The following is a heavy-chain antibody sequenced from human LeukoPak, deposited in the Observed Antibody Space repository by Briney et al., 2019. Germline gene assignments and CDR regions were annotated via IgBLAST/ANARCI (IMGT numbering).Heavy chain of an antibody. V-gene: IGHV3-21*01. J-gene: IGHJ3*02. Sequence: GGSLRLSCAASGFIFGSSGMSWVRQAPGEGLEWVAGISNSATYTYYADSVKGRFTISRDNPKNSLYLQMNSLRAEDTAVYYCARVEGLYTSSWYQSAFDIWGQGTMVTVSS. CDR2: ISNSATYT. CDR1: GFIFGSSG. CDR3: ARVEGLYTSSWYQSAFDI. D-gene: IGHD6-13*01.